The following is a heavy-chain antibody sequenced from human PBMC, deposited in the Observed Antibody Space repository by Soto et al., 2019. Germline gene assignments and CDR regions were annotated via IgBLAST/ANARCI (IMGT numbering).Heavy chain of an antibody. CDR3: AKGEGVAADPPFDY. V-gene: IGHV3-30*18. J-gene: IGHJ4*02. Sequence: ESGGGVVQPGRSLRLSCAASGFTFSSYGMHWVRQAPGKGLEWVAVISYEGSNKYYADSVKGRFTISRDNSKNTLYLQMNSLRAEDTAVYYCAKGEGVAADPPFDYWGQGTLVTVSS. CDR1: GFTFSSYG. D-gene: IGHD6-19*01. CDR2: ISYEGSNK.